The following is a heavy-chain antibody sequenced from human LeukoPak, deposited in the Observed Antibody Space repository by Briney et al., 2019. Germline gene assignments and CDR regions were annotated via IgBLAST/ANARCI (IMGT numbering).Heavy chain of an antibody. Sequence: SQTLSLTCTVSGGSISSGGYYWSWIRQHPGKGLEWIGYIYYSGSTYYNPSLKSRVTISVDTSKNQFSLKLTSVTAADTAVYYCARGVTMIVVVIHDWYFDLWGRGTLVTVSS. CDR3: ARGVTMIVVVIHDWYFDL. CDR1: GGSISSGGYY. V-gene: IGHV4-31*03. D-gene: IGHD3-22*01. CDR2: IYYSGST. J-gene: IGHJ2*01.